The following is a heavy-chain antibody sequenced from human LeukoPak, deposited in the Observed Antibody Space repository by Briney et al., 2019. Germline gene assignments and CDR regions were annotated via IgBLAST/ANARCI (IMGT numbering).Heavy chain of an antibody. D-gene: IGHD6-13*01. Sequence: SVKVSCKASGGTFSSDTISWVRQAPGQGLEWMGGIIPIFGTANYAQKFQGRVTITTDESTSTAYMELSSLRSEDTAVYYCARDRIVAAEAFDIWGQGTMVTVSS. V-gene: IGHV1-69*05. CDR2: IIPIFGTA. J-gene: IGHJ3*02. CDR1: GGTFSSDT. CDR3: ARDRIVAAEAFDI.